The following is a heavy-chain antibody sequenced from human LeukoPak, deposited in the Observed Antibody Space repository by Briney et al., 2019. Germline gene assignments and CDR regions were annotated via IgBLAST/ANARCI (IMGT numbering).Heavy chain of an antibody. V-gene: IGHV4-34*01. Sequence: KPSETLSLTCAGYGGSFSSYFWAWIRQTPGKGLEWIGEINHSGTTNYNPSLKSRVTMSVDTSKDQFSLKLMSVTAADTGVYYCARRRKVVRAGFDYWGQGTLVTVSS. J-gene: IGHJ4*02. D-gene: IGHD2-21*01. CDR1: GGSFSSYF. CDR3: ARRRKVVRAGFDY. CDR2: INHSGTT.